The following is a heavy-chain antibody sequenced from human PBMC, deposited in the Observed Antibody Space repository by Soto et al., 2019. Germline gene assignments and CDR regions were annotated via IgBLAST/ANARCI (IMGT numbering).Heavy chain of an antibody. Sequence: QVQLQQSEPGLVKPSQTLSLTCAISGDSVSSSSVTWNWIRQSPSRGLEWLGRTYYMSKWYNDYAESVKSRITINPDTSKNQFSLHLNSVAPEDTAVYYCVRLVGNSWLDFWGQGTLVTVSS. V-gene: IGHV6-1*01. D-gene: IGHD2-2*01. J-gene: IGHJ5*01. CDR2: TYYMSKWYN. CDR3: VRLVGNSWLDF. CDR1: GDSVSSSSVT.